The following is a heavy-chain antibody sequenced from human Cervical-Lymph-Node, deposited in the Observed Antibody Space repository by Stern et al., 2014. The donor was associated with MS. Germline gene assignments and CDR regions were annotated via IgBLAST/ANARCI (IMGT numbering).Heavy chain of an antibody. J-gene: IGHJ4*02. CDR1: GFSLSSPGVG. CDR3: AQRPDFWSDYSFDY. V-gene: IGHV2-5*02. CDR2: IYWDDDK. Sequence: QVTLRESGPTLVKPTQTLTLTCTFSGFSLSSPGVGVGWTRQPPGKALEWVALIYWDDDKRYSPSLKNRLTITKATSKNQEVLRMTSMNPVDTAIYYCAQRPDFWSDYSFDYWGPGTLVTVSS. D-gene: IGHD3-3*01.